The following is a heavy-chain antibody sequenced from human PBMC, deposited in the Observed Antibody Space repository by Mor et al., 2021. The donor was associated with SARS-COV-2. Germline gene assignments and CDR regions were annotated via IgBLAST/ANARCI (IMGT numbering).Heavy chain of an antibody. Sequence: GGYYWSWIRQHPGKGLEWIGYIYYSGSTYYNPSLKSRVTISVDTSKNQFSLKLSSVTAADTAVYYCARRDIVLVPAAGWYFDL. V-gene: IGHV4-31*02. J-gene: IGHJ2*01. CDR3: ARRDIVLVPAAGWYFDL. CDR1: GGYY. D-gene: IGHD2-2*01. CDR2: IYYSGST.